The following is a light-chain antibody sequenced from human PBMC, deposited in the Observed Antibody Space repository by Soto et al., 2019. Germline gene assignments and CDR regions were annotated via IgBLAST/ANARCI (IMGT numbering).Light chain of an antibody. Sequence: QSVLTQPPSVSGAPGQRVNISRTGSSSNIGAGYDVHWYQQLPGTAPKLLIYGNSNRPSGVPDRFSGSKSGTSASLAITGLQAEDEADYYCQSYDSSLSGSVFGGGTKLTVL. CDR2: GNS. J-gene: IGLJ3*02. CDR1: SSNIGAGYD. CDR3: QSYDSSLSGSV. V-gene: IGLV1-40*01.